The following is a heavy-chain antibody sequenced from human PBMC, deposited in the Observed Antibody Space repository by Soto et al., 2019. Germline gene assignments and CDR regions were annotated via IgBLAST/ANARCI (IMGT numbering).Heavy chain of an antibody. D-gene: IGHD4-17*01. J-gene: IGHJ4*02. CDR3: ATAADLDYGGNRAFDY. V-gene: IGHV1-24*01. Sequence: QVQLVQSGAEVKKPGASVKVSCKVSGYTLTELSMHWVRQAPGKGLEWMGGFDPEDGETIYAQKFQGRVTMTEDTXTXXAYMELSSLRSEDTAVYYCATAADLDYGGNRAFDYWGQGTLVTVSS. CDR1: GYTLTELS. CDR2: FDPEDGET.